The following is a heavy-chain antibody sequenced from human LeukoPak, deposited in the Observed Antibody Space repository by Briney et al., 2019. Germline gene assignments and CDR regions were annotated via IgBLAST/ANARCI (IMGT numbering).Heavy chain of an antibody. CDR2: ISGSGGST. V-gene: IGHV3-23*01. Sequence: PGGSLRLSCAASGFTFSSYAMSWVRQAPGKGLEWVSAISGSGGSTYYADSVKGRFTISRDNSKNTLYLQMNSLRADDTAVYCARSTYSSSSYYFDYWGQGSLVTVSS. J-gene: IGHJ4*02. D-gene: IGHD6-13*01. CDR1: GFTFSSYA. CDR3: ARSTYSSSSYYFDY.